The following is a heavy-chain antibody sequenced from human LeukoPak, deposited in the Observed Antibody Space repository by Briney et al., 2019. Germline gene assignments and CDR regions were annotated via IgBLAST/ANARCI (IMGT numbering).Heavy chain of an antibody. J-gene: IGHJ4*02. CDR2: ISSSSSTI. CDR3: ARGNDFWSGYYPY. CDR1: GFTFSSYE. V-gene: IGHV3-48*03. D-gene: IGHD3-3*01. Sequence: PAGSLRLSCAASGFTFSSYEMNWVRQAPGKGLEWVSYISSSSSTIYYADSVKGRFTISRDTAKNSLYLQMNSLRAEDTAIYYCARGNDFWSGYYPYWGQGTLVTVSS.